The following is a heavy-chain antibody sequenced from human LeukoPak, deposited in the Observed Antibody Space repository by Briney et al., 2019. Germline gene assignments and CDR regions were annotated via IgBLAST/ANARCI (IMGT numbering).Heavy chain of an antibody. CDR2: INPSGGST. V-gene: IGHV1-46*01. CDR1: GGTFSSYA. J-gene: IGHJ4*02. CDR3: AREWTIFGVVTNVYYFDY. Sequence: ASVKVSCKASGGTFSSYAISWVRQAPGQGLEWMGIINPSGGSTSYAQKFQGRVTMTRDTSTSTVYMELSSLRSEDTAVYYCAREWTIFGVVTNVYYFDYWGQGTLVTVSS. D-gene: IGHD3-3*01.